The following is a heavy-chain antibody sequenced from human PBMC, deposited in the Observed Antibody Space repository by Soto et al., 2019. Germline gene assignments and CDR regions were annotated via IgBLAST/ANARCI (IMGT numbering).Heavy chain of an antibody. J-gene: IGHJ4*02. CDR1: GFTFSDHF. CDR3: ARVSREYHLYYFDY. CDR2: SSTTRNYA. V-gene: IGHV3-11*05. Sequence: GGSLRLFCLVSGFTFSDHFMAWVRQAPGKGFEWVSDSSTTRNYAKYAVSGKGRFRMSRDNARTSVFLQMSRLRADDTAVHYCARVSREYHLYYFDYWGQGALGTDAS.